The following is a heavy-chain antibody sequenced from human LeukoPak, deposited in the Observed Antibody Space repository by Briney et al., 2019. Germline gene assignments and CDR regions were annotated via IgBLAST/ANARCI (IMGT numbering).Heavy chain of an antibody. Sequence: ASVKVSCKASGYTFTSYGISWVRQAPGQGLEWMGWISAYNGNTNYAQKLQGRVTMTTDTSTSTAYMELRSLRSDDTAVYYCARDVIYYDSSGYPPGFDYWGQGTLVTVSS. CDR2: ISAYNGNT. CDR3: ARDVIYYDSSGYPPGFDY. V-gene: IGHV1-18*01. J-gene: IGHJ4*02. D-gene: IGHD3-22*01. CDR1: GYTFTSYG.